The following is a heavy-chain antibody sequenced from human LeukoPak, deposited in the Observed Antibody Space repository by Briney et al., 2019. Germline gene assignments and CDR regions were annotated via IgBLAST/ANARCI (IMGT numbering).Heavy chain of an antibody. CDR1: GGSISSYY. Sequence: SETLSLTCTVSGGSISSYYWSWIRQPPGKGLEWIGSIYYSGSTYYNPSLKSRVTISVDTSKNQFSLKLSSVTAADTAVYYCARLDVAGTDYWGQGTLVTVSS. V-gene: IGHV4-39*01. J-gene: IGHJ4*02. CDR3: ARLDVAGTDY. CDR2: IYYSGST. D-gene: IGHD6-19*01.